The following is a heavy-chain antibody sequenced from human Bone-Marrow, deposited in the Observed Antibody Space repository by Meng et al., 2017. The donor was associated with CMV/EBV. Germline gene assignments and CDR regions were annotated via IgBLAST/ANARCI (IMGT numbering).Heavy chain of an antibody. Sequence: SETLSLTCAVYGGSFSGYYWSWIRQPPGKGLEWIGEINHSGSTNYNPSLKSRATISVDTSKNQFSLKLSSVTAADTAVYYCARGQIITVLLWFGESFGWFDPWGQGTLVTVPS. CDR2: INHSGST. D-gene: IGHD3-10*01. J-gene: IGHJ5*02. CDR1: GGSFSGYY. CDR3: ARGQIITVLLWFGESFGWFDP. V-gene: IGHV4-34*01.